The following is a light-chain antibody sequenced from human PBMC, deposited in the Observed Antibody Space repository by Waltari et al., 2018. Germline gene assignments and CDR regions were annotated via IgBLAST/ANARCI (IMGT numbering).Light chain of an antibody. CDR1: QGISSY. V-gene: IGKV3-11*01. CDR2: DPS. Sequence: VLTQSPATRSLSPGERATLSCRASQGISSYLAWYHPTPGQSPRLLIYDPSTRAAGIPARFSGSGSVTDFTLTISSLEPEDFALYYCQQRSTSVTFGPGTRVDVK. J-gene: IGKJ3*01. CDR3: QQRSTSVT.